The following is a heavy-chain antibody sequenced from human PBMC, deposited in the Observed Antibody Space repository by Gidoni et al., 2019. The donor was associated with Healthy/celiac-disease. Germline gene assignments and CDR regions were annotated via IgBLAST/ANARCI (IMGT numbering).Heavy chain of an antibody. CDR3: ARVAGVGDYVWGSYSYETFDY. J-gene: IGHJ4*02. CDR1: GYTFTRYD. CDR2: MNPNSGNT. Sequence: QVQLVQSAAEAKKPGASVNVSCKASGYTFTRYDIKWVRQATGQGLEWMGWMNPNSGNTGYAQKFQGRVTMTRNTAISTAYMELSILRSEDTAVYYCARVAGVGDYVWGSYSYETFDYWGQGTLVTVSS. D-gene: IGHD3-16*02. V-gene: IGHV1-8*01.